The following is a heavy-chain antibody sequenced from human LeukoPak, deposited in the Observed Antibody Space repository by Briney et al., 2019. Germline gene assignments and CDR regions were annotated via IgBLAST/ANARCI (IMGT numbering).Heavy chain of an antibody. CDR2: NNPNSGGT. J-gene: IGHJ4*02. CDR1: GYTFTGYY. CDR3: AREILSVVVVPAAILVY. Sequence: ASVKVSCKASGYTFTGYYMHWVRQAPGQGLEWMGWNNPNSGGTNYAQKFQGRVTMTRDTSISTAYMELSRLRSDDTAVYYCAREILSVVVVPAAILVYWGQGTLVTVSS. V-gene: IGHV1-2*02. D-gene: IGHD2-2*01.